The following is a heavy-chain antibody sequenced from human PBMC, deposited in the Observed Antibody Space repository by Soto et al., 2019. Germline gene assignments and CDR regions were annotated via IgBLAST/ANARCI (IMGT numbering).Heavy chain of an antibody. J-gene: IGHJ6*02. CDR1: GVDFRGSY. Sequence: GGSLRLSCVGSGVDFRGSYMNWIRQAPGKGLEWISYISDTGRTIHYADSVKGRFVISRDNSKDSLYLQMNDLRADDTAVYYCAREEYSSGSDYYYYYGMDVWGQGTTVTVSS. CDR2: ISDTGRTI. CDR3: AREEYSSGSDYYYYYGMDV. D-gene: IGHD3-22*01. V-gene: IGHV3-11*01.